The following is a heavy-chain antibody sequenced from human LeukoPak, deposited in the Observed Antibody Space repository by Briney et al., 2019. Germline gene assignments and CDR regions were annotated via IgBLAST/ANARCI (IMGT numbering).Heavy chain of an antibody. J-gene: IGHJ4*02. Sequence: GGSLRLSCLTSGFTLSTNAMSWVRQAPGKGLEWISGISGSGASTYYADSVKGRFTISRDDSRNALYLQMNSLRGDDTAVYYCAKDVGKWESLHFFDYWGQGTLVTVSS. D-gene: IGHD1-26*01. CDR3: AKDVGKWESLHFFDY. CDR2: ISGSGAST. V-gene: IGHV3-23*01. CDR1: GFTLSTNA.